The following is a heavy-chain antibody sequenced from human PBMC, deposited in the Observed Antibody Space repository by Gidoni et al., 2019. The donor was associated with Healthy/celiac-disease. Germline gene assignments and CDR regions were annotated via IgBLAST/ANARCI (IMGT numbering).Heavy chain of an antibody. D-gene: IGHD3-22*01. Sequence: QVQLQESGPGLVKPSETLSLTCTVSGGSISRYYWSWIRQPAGKGLEWIGRIYTSGSTNYNPSLKSRVTMSVDTSKNQFSLKLSSVTAADTAVYYCATTWGDYYDSSGYLGGAFDIWGQGTMVTVSS. V-gene: IGHV4-4*07. CDR2: IYTSGST. CDR1: GGSISRYY. J-gene: IGHJ3*02. CDR3: ATTWGDYYDSSGYLGGAFDI.